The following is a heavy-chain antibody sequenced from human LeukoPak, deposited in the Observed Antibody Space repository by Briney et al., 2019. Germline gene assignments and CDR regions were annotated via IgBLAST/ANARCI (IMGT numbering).Heavy chain of an antibody. CDR2: IYYSGST. CDR3: ARSFLTGYPFDY. J-gene: IGHJ4*02. V-gene: IGHV4-30-4*01. CDR1: GGSISSGDYY. D-gene: IGHD3-9*01. Sequence: PSQTLSLTCTVSGGSISSGDYYWSWIRQPPGKGPEWIGYIYYSGSTYYNPSLKSRVTISVDTSKNQFSLKLSSVTAADTAVYYCARSFLTGYPFDYWGQGTLVTVSS.